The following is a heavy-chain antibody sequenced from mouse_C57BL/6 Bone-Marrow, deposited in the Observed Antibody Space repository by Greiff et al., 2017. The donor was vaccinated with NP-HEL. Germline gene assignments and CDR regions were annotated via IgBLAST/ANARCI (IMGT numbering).Heavy chain of an antibody. Sequence: VQLQQSGPGLVAPSQSRDRTGDVSGFSLTSYGVHWVRQPPGKGLEWLVVIWSDGSTTDNSALKSRLSISKDNSKSQVFLKMNSLQTDDTAMYYCAGHEDYSNGFAYWGQGTLVTVSA. V-gene: IGHV2-6-1*01. J-gene: IGHJ3*01. D-gene: IGHD2-5*01. CDR1: GFSLTSYG. CDR3: AGHEDYSNGFAY. CDR2: IWSDGST.